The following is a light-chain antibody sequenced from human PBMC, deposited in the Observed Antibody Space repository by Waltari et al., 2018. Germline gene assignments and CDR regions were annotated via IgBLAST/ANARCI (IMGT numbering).Light chain of an antibody. J-gene: IGKJ1*01. CDR2: KIS. V-gene: IGKV2-30*02. CDR1: QTLIHSDGNTY. CDR3: SQTTQWPRT. Sequence: DVVMTQSPLSLSVTLGQAASISCKSSQTLIHSDGNTYLNWFQQKPGQSPRRLIYKISRGESGVPDRFSGSGSGTEFTLRISRVEAEDVGCYYCSQTTQWPRTFGQGTKVEV.